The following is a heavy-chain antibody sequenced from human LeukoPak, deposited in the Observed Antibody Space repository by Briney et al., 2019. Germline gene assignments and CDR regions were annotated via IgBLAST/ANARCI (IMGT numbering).Heavy chain of an antibody. V-gene: IGHV4-39*01. CDR2: IYYSGST. J-gene: IGHJ5*02. Sequence: PSETLSLTCTVSGGSISSSSYYWGWIRQPPGKGLEWIGSIYYSGSTYYKPSLKSRVTISVDTSKNQFSLKLSSVTAADTAVYYCARPSCSSTSCYFGWFDPWGQGTLVTVSS. CDR3: ARPSCSSTSCYFGWFDP. D-gene: IGHD2-2*01. CDR1: GGSISSSSYY.